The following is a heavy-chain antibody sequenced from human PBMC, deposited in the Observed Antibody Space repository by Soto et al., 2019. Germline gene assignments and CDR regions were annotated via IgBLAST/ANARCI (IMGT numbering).Heavy chain of an antibody. D-gene: IGHD6-6*01. Sequence: SETLSLTCTVSGGAISIGGYYLSWIGQHPGKGLEWIGYIYYSGSTYYNPSLKSRVTISVDTSKNQFSLKLSSVTAADTAVYYCASAGAHSSSPWHRAYYSGMDVWGQGLTVTVSS. CDR3: ASAGAHSSSPWHRAYYSGMDV. V-gene: IGHV4-31*03. J-gene: IGHJ6*02. CDR1: GGAISIGGYY. CDR2: IYYSGST.